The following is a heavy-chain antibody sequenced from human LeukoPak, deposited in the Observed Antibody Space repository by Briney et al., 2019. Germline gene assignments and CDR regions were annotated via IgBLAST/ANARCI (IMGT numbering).Heavy chain of an antibody. Sequence: GGSLRLSCAASGVTYRSCCMIWVPQAPGKGLEWVANISQDGSEKHYVDSVKGRFTISRDNAENSLYLQMNSLRAEDMAVYYCGSDPYDSGGYGACDIWGQGTVVTVSS. V-gene: IGHV3-7*01. CDR3: GSDPYDSGGYGACDI. J-gene: IGHJ3*02. CDR1: GVTYRSCC. CDR2: ISQDGSEK. D-gene: IGHD3-22*01.